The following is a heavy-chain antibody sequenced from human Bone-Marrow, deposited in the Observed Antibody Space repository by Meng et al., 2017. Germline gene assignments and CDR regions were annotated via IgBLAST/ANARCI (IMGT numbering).Heavy chain of an antibody. CDR2: IRSKAYGGTT. CDR3: TRVPESPYGDYGVDWFDP. V-gene: IGHV3-49*03. Sequence: GGSLRLSCTASGFTFGDYAMSWFRQAPGKGLEWVGFIRSKAYGGTTEYAASVKGRFTISRDDSKSIAYLQMNSLKTEDTAVHYCTRVPESPYGDYGVDWFDPWGQGTLVTVSS. CDR1: GFTFGDYA. J-gene: IGHJ5*02. D-gene: IGHD4-17*01.